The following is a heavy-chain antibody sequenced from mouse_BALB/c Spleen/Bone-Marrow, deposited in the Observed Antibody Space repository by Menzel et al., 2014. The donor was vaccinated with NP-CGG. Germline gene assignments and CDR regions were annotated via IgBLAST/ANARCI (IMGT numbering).Heavy chain of an antibody. J-gene: IGHJ4*01. CDR2: ISYSGST. Sequence: EVKLVESGPGLVKPSQSLSLTCTVTGYSITSDYAWHWIRQFPGDKLEWMGYISYSGSTSYNPSLKSRISITRDTSKNQFFLQLNSVTTEDTATYYCARYSSGTYYAMDYWGQGTSVTVSS. CDR3: ARYSSGTYYAMDY. V-gene: IGHV3-2*02. CDR1: GYSITSDYA. D-gene: IGHD3-1*01.